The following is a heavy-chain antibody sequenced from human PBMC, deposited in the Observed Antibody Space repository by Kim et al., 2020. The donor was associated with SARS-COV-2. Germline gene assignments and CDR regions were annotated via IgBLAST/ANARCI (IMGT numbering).Heavy chain of an antibody. CDR3: AKEGRTYSHAFDI. Sequence: GGSLRLSCAASGFTFSSYGMHWVRQAPGKGLEWVAVISYDGSNQYYADSVKGRFTISRDNSKNTLYLQMNSLRAEDTAVYYCAKEGRTYSHAFDIWGQG. V-gene: IGHV3-30*18. CDR2: ISYDGSNQ. CDR1: GFTFSSYG. J-gene: IGHJ3*02. D-gene: IGHD1-1*01.